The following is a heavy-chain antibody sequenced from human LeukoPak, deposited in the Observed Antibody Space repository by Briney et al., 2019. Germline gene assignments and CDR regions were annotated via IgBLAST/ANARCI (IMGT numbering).Heavy chain of an antibody. J-gene: IGHJ3*02. CDR3: ARTYYYDSRDAFDI. CDR1: GYTFTSYG. Sequence: ASVKVSCKASGYTFTSYGISWVRQALGQGLEWMGWISAYNGNTNYAQKLQGRVTMTTDTSTSTAYMELRSLRSDDAAVYYCARTYYYDSRDAFDIWGQGTMVTVSS. D-gene: IGHD3-22*01. CDR2: ISAYNGNT. V-gene: IGHV1-18*01.